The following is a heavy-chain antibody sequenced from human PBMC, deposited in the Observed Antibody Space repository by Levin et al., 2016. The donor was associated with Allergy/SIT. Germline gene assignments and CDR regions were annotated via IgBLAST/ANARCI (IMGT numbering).Heavy chain of an antibody. CDR1: GFTFSSYS. V-gene: IGHV3-21*01. D-gene: IGHD6-13*01. CDR3: ARGGGSSSWYYYYYGMDV. Sequence: GGSLRLSCAASGFTFSSYSMNWVRQAPGKGLEWVSSISSSSSYIYYADSVKGRFTISRDNAKNSLYLQMNSLRAEDTAVYYCARGGGSSSWYYYYYGMDVWGQGTTVTVSS. J-gene: IGHJ6*02. CDR2: ISSSSSYI.